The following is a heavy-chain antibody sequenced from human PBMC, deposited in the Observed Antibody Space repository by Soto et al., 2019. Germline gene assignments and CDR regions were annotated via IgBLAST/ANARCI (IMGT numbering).Heavy chain of an antibody. CDR3: ARGAAVNGFDL. CDR2: TYYRSNWRH. D-gene: IGHD6-25*01. V-gene: IGHV6-1*01. J-gene: IGHJ5*02. CDR1: GDSVSSNTAA. Sequence: SQTLSLTCAISGDSVSSNTAAWNWIRSSPSRGLEWLGRTYYRSNWRHDYAVSVKSRITVNPDTSKNHFSLQLNSVTPDDTAVYYCARGAAVNGFDLWGQGTLVPV.